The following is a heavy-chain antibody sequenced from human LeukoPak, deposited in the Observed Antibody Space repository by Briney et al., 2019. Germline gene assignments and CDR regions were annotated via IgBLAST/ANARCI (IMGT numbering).Heavy chain of an antibody. D-gene: IGHD3-22*01. CDR2: IIPIFGTA. J-gene: IGHJ4*02. CDR1: GGTFSSYA. Sequence: GASVKVSCKASGGTFSSYAISWVRQAPGQGLEWMGRIIPIFGTANYAQKFQGRVTITTDESTSTAYMELSSLRAEDTAVYYCARGSYSSGYSGYWDQWTLVTVSS. CDR3: ARGSYSSGYSGY. V-gene: IGHV1-69*05.